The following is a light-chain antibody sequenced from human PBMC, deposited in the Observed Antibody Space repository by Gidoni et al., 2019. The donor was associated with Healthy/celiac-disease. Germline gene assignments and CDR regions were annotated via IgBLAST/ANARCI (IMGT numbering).Light chain of an antibody. CDR3: AAWDDSLSAHVV. J-gene: IGLJ2*01. CDR1: SSNIGSNY. V-gene: IGLV1-47*01. CDR2: RNN. Sequence: QSVLTQPPSASGTPGQRVTISCSGSSSNIGSNYVYWYQQLPGTAPKLLISRNNQRPSGVPDRFSGSKSGTSASLAISGLRSEDEADYYCAAWDDSLSAHVVFGGGTKLTVL.